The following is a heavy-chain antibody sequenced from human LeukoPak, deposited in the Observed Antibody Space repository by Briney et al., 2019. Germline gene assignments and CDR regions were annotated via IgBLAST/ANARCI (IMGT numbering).Heavy chain of an antibody. Sequence: SVKVSCKASGGTFSSYAISWVRQAPGQGLEWMGGIIPIFGTANYAQKFQGRVTITADKSTSTAYMELSSLRSEDTAVYYCARNMDYYDSSGYYYPVWGQGTLVTVSS. J-gene: IGHJ4*02. CDR1: GGTFSSYA. D-gene: IGHD3-22*01. CDR3: ARNMDYYDSSGYYYPV. V-gene: IGHV1-69*06. CDR2: IIPIFGTA.